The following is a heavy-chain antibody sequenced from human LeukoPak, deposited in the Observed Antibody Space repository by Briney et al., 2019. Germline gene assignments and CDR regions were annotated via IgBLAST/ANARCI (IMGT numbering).Heavy chain of an antibody. CDR2: ISGSGGIT. D-gene: IGHD2-2*02. J-gene: IGHJ4*02. CDR3: AKTEAPAAIRAGSDY. V-gene: IGHV3-23*01. Sequence: GGSLRLSCAASGFTFSAYAISWVRQAPGKGLEWVSAISGSGGITYYADSVKGRFATSRDNSNNTLYLQMNSLRAEDTAVYYCAKTEAPAAIRAGSDYWGQGTLVTVSS. CDR1: GFTFSAYA.